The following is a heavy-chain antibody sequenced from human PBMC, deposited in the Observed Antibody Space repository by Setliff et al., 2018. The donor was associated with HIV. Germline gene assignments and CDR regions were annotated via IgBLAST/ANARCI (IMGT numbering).Heavy chain of an antibody. Sequence: SETLSLTCTVSDASISSHYWSWIRQPPGKGLEWIAYIYYSGSTSYNPSLKSRVTVSVDTSRNQFSLNLSSVTAADTAVYYCARTRYYYDSGSYYFQYYYYMDVWGKGTTVTVSS. V-gene: IGHV4-59*11. CDR1: DASISSHY. CDR2: IYYSGST. J-gene: IGHJ6*03. CDR3: ARTRYYYDSGSYYFQYYYYMDV. D-gene: IGHD3-22*01.